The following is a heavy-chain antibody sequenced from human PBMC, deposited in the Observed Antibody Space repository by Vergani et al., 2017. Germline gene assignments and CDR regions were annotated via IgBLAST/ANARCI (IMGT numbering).Heavy chain of an antibody. CDR3: ARDSDLVAPDARFDY. D-gene: IGHD5-12*01. CDR1: GFNFRTYA. CDR2: ITSGSTTT. V-gene: IGHV3-48*01. J-gene: IGHJ4*02. Sequence: EVLLVESGGGLVQPGGSLRLSCAASGFNFRTYAMNWVRQAPGKGLEWLSYITSGSTTTYYADSLKGRFTISRDNVKKVLYLDINSLRAEDTAVYYCARDSDLVAPDARFDYWGQGTLVTVSS.